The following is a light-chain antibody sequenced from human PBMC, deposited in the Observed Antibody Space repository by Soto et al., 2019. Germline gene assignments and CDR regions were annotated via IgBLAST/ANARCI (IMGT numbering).Light chain of an antibody. CDR1: QSVSSSY. V-gene: IGKV3-20*01. CDR3: QQYGRSPLT. J-gene: IGKJ4*01. Sequence: EIVLTQSPGTLSLSPGERATLSCTVSQSVSSSYLAWYQQKPGQAPRLLISGASTRATGIPDRFSGSGSGTDFTLTISRLEPEDFAVYYCQQYGRSPLTFGGGTKVDIK. CDR2: GAS.